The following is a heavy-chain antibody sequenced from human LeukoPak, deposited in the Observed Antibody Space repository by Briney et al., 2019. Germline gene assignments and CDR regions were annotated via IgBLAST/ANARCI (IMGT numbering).Heavy chain of an antibody. CDR3: ARGAPRSSWDIVVVPAAYFDY. CDR1: GGSSSGYY. Sequence: SETLSLTCAVYGGSSSGYYWSWIRQPPGKGLEWIGEINHSGSTNYNPSLKSRVTISVDTSKNQFSLKLSSVTAADTAVYYCARGAPRSSWDIVVVPAAYFDYWGQGTLVTVSS. CDR2: INHSGST. D-gene: IGHD2-2*01. J-gene: IGHJ4*02. V-gene: IGHV4-34*01.